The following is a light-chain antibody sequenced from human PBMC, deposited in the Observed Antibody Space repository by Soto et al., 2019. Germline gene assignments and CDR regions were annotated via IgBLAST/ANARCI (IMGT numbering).Light chain of an antibody. Sequence: QSALTQPRSVSGSPGQSVTVSCTGTSSDVGGYNFVSWYQQYPGKVPKLIIYDVYIRPSGVPDRFSGSKSGNTASLTISGLQAEDEADYYCCSYVGSDTSFVFGSGTKLTVL. J-gene: IGLJ1*01. V-gene: IGLV2-11*01. CDR3: CSYVGSDTSFV. CDR2: DVY. CDR1: SSDVGGYNF.